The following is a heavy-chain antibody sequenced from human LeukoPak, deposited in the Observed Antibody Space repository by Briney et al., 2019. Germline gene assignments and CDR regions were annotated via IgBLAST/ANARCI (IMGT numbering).Heavy chain of an antibody. CDR2: INPNSGGT. CDR1: GYTFTGYY. V-gene: IGHV1-2*06. D-gene: IGHD1-26*01. Sequence: ASVKVSCEASGYTFTGYYMHWVRQAPGQGLEWMGRINPNSGGTNYAQKFQGRVTMTRDTSISTAYMELSRLRSDDTAVYYCARSIVGATEGFDYWGQGTLVTVSS. CDR3: ARSIVGATEGFDY. J-gene: IGHJ4*02.